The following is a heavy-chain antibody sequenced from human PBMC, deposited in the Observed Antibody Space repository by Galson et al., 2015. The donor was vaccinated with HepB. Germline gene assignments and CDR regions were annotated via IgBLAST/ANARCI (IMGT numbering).Heavy chain of an antibody. V-gene: IGHV2-26*01. CDR2: IFSNDEK. CDR3: ARGAGYSYGNNWFDP. D-gene: IGHD5-18*01. CDR1: GFSLSNARMG. Sequence: PALVKPTQTLTLTCTVSGFSLSNARMGVSWTRQPPGKALEWLAHIFSNDEKSYSTSLKSRLTISKDTSKSQVVLTMTNMDPVDTATYYCARGAGYSYGNNWFDPWGQGTLVTVSS. J-gene: IGHJ5*02.